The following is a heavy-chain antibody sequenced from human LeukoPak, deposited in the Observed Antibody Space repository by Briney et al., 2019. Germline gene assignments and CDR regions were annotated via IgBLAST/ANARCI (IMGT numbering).Heavy chain of an antibody. V-gene: IGHV1-8*01. CDR1: GYTFTSYD. CDR2: MNPNSGNT. CDR3: ARDGSSSFDYYYHMDV. D-gene: IGHD6-6*01. J-gene: IGHJ6*03. Sequence: ASVKVSCKASGYTFTSYDINWVRQATGQGLEWMGWMNPNSGNTGYAQKFQGRVTMTRNTSISTAYMELSSLRSEDTAVYYCARDGSSSFDYYYHMDVWGKGTTVTVSS.